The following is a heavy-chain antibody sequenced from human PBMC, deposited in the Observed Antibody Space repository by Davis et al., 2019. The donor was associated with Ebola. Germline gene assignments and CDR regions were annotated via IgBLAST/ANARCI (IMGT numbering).Heavy chain of an antibody. V-gene: IGHV1-2*06. CDR2: VLLKSGAT. CDR1: GYTFIDYK. Sequence: ASVKVSCQASGYTFIDYKIHWLRQAAGQGLEWLGRVLLKSGATNYAQKLQGRVTMIKDTSISTVYMELSSLRYDDTADYYCARGHNYAHEYWGQGTLVTVSS. CDR3: ARGHNYAHEY. D-gene: IGHD4-11*01. J-gene: IGHJ4*02.